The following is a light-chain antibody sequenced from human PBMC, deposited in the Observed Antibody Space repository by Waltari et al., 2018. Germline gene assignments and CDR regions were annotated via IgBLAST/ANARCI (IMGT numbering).Light chain of an antibody. CDR2: GAS. Sequence: EIVLTRSPGTLSLSPGERASLSCRASQSVSSNYLAWYRQKPGQAPRLLIYGASSRATGIPDRFSGSGSGTDFTLTISRLEPEDFAVYYCQQYGSSPRTFGQGTKVEIK. CDR3: QQYGSSPRT. V-gene: IGKV3-20*01. J-gene: IGKJ1*01. CDR1: QSVSSNY.